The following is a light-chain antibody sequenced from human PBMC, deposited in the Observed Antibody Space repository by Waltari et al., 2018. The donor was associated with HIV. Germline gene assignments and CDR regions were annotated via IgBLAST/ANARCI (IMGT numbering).Light chain of an antibody. CDR3: AAWDDTLSSYV. J-gene: IGLJ1*01. Sequence: QSVLTQPPSASGTPGQRVTISCSGSNSNIGSKDVYWFQHRPGTAPKLLIYRTNRRRSGFPHRFSGSKSGTSASLAISGLRSDDEADYYCAAWDDTLSSYVFGTGTTVTV. CDR1: NSNIGSKD. CDR2: RTN. V-gene: IGLV1-47*01.